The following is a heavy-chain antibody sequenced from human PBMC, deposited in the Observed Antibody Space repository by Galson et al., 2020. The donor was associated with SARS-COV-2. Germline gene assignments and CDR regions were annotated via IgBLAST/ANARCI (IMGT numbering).Heavy chain of an antibody. CDR2: IYFSGST. D-gene: IGHD5-18*01. CDR1: GGSISTNY. CDR3: ARLPWIELWLRGWYFDL. J-gene: IGHJ2*01. Sequence: SETLSLTCTVSGGSISTNYWTWIRQPPGKGLEWIGYIYFSGSTNYNPSLKSRVTISVDTSKNQFSLKPSSVTAADTATYYCARLPWIELWLRGWYFDLWGRGTLVTVSS. V-gene: IGHV4-59*01.